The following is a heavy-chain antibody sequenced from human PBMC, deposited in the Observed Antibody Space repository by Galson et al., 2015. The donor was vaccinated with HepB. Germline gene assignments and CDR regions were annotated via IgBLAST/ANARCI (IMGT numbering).Heavy chain of an antibody. Sequence: SVKVSCKASGYTFTSYGISWVRQAPGQGLEWMGWISAYNGNTNYAQKLQSRVTMTTDTSASTAYMELSSLRSEDTAVYYCARDIVATTHYYYYYGMDVWGQGTTVTVSS. D-gene: IGHD5-12*01. J-gene: IGHJ6*02. V-gene: IGHV1-18*04. CDR1: GYTFTSYG. CDR3: ARDIVATTHYYYYYGMDV. CDR2: ISAYNGNT.